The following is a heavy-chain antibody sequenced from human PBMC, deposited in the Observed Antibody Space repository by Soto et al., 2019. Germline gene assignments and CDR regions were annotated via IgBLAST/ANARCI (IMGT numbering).Heavy chain of an antibody. J-gene: IGHJ6*02. V-gene: IGHV1-8*02. CDR1: GGTFSSYA. CDR2: MNPNSGNT. D-gene: IGHD2-15*01. Sequence: GASVKVSCKASGGTFSSYAISWVRQAPGQGLEWMGWMNPNSGNTGYAQKFQGRVTMTRNTSISTAYMELSSLRSEDTAVYYCARGQRDVVVVAANGYYYYGMDVWGQGTTVTVSS. CDR3: ARGQRDVVVVAANGYYYYGMDV.